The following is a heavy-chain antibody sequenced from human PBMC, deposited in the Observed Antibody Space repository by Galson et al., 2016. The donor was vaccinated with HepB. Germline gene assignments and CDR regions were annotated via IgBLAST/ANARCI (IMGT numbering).Heavy chain of an antibody. J-gene: IGHJ4*02. D-gene: IGHD3-10*01. V-gene: IGHV5-51*01. CDR3: ARRPVGTSRYFDY. CDR2: IYPRDSDT. Sequence: QSGAEVTKPGESLKISCKASGSSFSTYWIVWVRQVAGKGLEWMGIIYPRDSDTRYSPSFQGLVTISADESISTTYLQWSSLKASDTAIYYCARRPVGTSRYFDYWGLGTQVTVSS. CDR1: GSSFSTYW.